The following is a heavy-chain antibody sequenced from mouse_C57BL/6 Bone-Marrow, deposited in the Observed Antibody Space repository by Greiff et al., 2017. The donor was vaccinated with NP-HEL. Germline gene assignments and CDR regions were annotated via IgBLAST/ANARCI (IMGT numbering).Heavy chain of an antibody. Sequence: QVQLQQSGPELVKPGASVKISCKASGYAFSSSWMNWVKQRPGKGLEWIGRIYPGDGDTNYNGKFKGKATLTAAKSSSTAYMQLSSLTSEDSAVSFCAKGANGNYWYFDGWGKGTTVTVSS. J-gene: IGHJ1*03. CDR3: AKGANGNYWYFDG. D-gene: IGHD2-1*01. CDR1: GYAFSSSW. CDR2: IYPGDGDT. V-gene: IGHV1-82*01.